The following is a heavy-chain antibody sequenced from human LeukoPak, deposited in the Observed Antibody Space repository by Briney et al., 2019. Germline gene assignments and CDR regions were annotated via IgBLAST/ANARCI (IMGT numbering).Heavy chain of an antibody. CDR2: IKQDGSGK. J-gene: IGHJ3*02. CDR3: ARDQGGYDFDAFDI. V-gene: IGHV3-7*01. D-gene: IGHD5-12*01. CDR1: GFTFSSYW. Sequence: GGSLRLSCAASGFTFSSYWMSWVRRAPGKGLEWVANIKQDGSGKYYVDSVKGRITISRDNAKNSLYLQMNSLRAEDTAVYYCARDQGGYDFDAFDIWGQGTMVTVSS.